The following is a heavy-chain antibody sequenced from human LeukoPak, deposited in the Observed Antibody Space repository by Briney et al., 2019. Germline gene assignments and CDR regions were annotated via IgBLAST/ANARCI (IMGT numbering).Heavy chain of an antibody. CDR1: RFSFSNFS. J-gene: IGHJ4*02. Sequence: PWGSLRLSCVASRFSFSNFSMIWVRQAPGKGLEWVANINEDGSEKNYVDSVKGRFTISRDNAKNSLYLQMNSLRAEDTAVYYCVRDRSTTTVTRFDSWGQGTLVTVSS. CDR2: INEDGSEK. V-gene: IGHV3-7*01. CDR3: VRDRSTTTVTRFDS. D-gene: IGHD4-17*01.